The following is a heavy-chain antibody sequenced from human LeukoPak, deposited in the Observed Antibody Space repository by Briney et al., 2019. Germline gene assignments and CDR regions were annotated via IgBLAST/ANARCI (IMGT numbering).Heavy chain of an antibody. CDR2: INAGNGNT. D-gene: IGHD3-10*01. Sequence: ASVKVSCKASGYTFTDYAMHWVRQPPGQRLEWMGWINAGNGNTKYSQKFQGRVTITRDTSASTAYMELSSLKTEDTAVYYCARELWPFYFDYWGQGTLVTVSS. J-gene: IGHJ4*02. CDR3: ARELWPFYFDY. CDR1: GYTFTDYA. V-gene: IGHV1-3*01.